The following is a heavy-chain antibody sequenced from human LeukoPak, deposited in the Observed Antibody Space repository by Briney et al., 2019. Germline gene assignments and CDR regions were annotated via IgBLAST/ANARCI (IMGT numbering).Heavy chain of an antibody. CDR2: IRYGGSNK. D-gene: IGHD3-22*01. CDR3: AKDRYYYDSSGQCFDY. V-gene: IGHV3-30*02. J-gene: IGHJ4*02. CDR1: GFTFSSYG. Sequence: GGSLRLSCAASGFTFSSYGMHWVRQAPGKGLEWVAFIRYGGSNKYYADSVKGRFTISRDNSKNTLYLQMNSLRAEDTAVYYCAKDRYYYDSSGQCFDYWGQGTLVTVSS.